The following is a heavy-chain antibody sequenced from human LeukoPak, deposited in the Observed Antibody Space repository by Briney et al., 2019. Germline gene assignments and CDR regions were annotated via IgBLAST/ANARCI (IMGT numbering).Heavy chain of an antibody. J-gene: IGHJ3*02. CDR3: ARDPATTSAFDI. Sequence: GGSLRLSCAASGFTFSSYAMHWVRQAPGKGLEWVAVISYDGSNKYYADSVKGRFTISRDNSKNTLYLQMNSLRAEDTAVYYCARDPATTSAFDIWGQGTMVTVSS. CDR1: GFTFSSYA. V-gene: IGHV3-30-3*01. D-gene: IGHD5-12*01. CDR2: ISYDGSNK.